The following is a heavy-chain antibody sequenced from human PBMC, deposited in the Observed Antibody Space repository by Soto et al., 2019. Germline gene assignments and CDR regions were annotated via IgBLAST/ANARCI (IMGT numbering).Heavy chain of an antibody. CDR3: ATSYGSGYRAFDS. V-gene: IGHV1-69*02. CDR1: GDTFNFYT. CDR2: INPILSMS. Sequence: QVQLVQSGADVQRPGSSVRVSCKASGDTFNFYTINWVRQAPGQGLQRMGRINPILSMSNYAPRFQGRVTMTADKSTSTAYMELSSLRSEDTAMYYCATSYGSGYRAFDSWGQGALVTVSS. D-gene: IGHD3-10*01. J-gene: IGHJ4*02.